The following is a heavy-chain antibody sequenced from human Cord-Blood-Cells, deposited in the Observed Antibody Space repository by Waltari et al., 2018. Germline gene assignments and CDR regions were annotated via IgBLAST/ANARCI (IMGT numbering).Heavy chain of an antibody. CDR2: INPNRGGT. D-gene: IGHD6-13*01. V-gene: IGHV1-2*02. CDR1: GYTFTGYY. J-gene: IGHJ5*02. CDR3: ARGKDSSSWYNWFDP. Sequence: QVQLVQSGAEVKKPGASVKVSCKASGYTFTGYYMHWVRQAPGQGLEWMGWINPNRGGTNYAQKLQGRVTMTRDTSISTACMELSRLRSDDTAVYYCARGKDSSSWYNWFDPWGQGTLVTVSS.